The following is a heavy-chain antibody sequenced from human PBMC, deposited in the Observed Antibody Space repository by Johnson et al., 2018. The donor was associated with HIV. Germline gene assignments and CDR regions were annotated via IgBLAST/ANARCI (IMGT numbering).Heavy chain of an antibody. CDR3: AKGYYASGNQGIGDAFDI. Sequence: QVQLVESGGGVVQPGRSLRLSCAASGFTFSSYAMHWVRQAPGQGLEWVAVISYDGSTKYFADSVKGRFTISRDNFRHTLDLQMNSLRAQDTAVYYCAKGYYASGNQGIGDAFDIWGQGTMVTVSS. D-gene: IGHD3-10*01. CDR1: GFTFSSYA. CDR2: ISYDGSTK. V-gene: IGHV3-30*04. J-gene: IGHJ3*02.